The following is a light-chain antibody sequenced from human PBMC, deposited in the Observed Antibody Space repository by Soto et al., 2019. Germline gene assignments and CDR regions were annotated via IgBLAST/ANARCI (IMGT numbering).Light chain of an antibody. Sequence: EIVMTQSPATLSVSPGERATLSCRASQSVSSNLAWYQQKPGQAPRLLIYGASPRATGIPARFSGSGSGTEFTLNISSLQSEDFAVYYCQQYNNWPLTFGGGTKVEI. CDR2: GAS. V-gene: IGKV3-15*01. CDR3: QQYNNWPLT. CDR1: QSVSSN. J-gene: IGKJ4*02.